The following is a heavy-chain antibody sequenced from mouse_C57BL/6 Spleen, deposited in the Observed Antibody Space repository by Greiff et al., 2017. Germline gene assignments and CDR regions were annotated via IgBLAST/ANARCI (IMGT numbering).Heavy chain of an antibody. Sequence: VQLQQSGAELVKPGASVKISCKASGYAFSSYWMNWVQQRPGKGLEWIGQIYTGDGDTNYNGKFKGKATLTADKSASTAYMQLSSLTSEDSAVYFGARSFYYGSSQYYFDYWGQGTTLTVSS. V-gene: IGHV1-80*01. J-gene: IGHJ2*01. CDR2: IYTGDGDT. CDR1: GYAFSSYW. D-gene: IGHD1-1*01. CDR3: ARSFYYGSSQYYFDY.